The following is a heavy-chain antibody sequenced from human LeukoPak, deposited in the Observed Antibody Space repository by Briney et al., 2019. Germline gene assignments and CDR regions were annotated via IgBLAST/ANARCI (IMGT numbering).Heavy chain of an antibody. D-gene: IGHD3-16*01. CDR3: ARDDVGALDY. Sequence: GGSLRLSCAASGFTFRSYPMHWVRQAPGTGLQWVAIISEGGSQIYYADSVKGRFTISRDDSKNTLFLQMSSLRAEDTAMYYCARDDVGALDYWGQGTLVTVSS. J-gene: IGHJ4*02. CDR1: GFTFRSYP. V-gene: IGHV3-30*04. CDR2: ISEGGSQI.